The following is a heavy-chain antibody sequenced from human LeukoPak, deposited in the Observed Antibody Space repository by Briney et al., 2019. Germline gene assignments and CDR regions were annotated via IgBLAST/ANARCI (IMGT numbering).Heavy chain of an antibody. CDR2: ISTRDNTI. CDR3: ATTYCSSTSCPLGDFDY. Sequence: GGSLRLSCTASGFTFSDYYMSWIRQTPGKGLEWLSYISTRDNTIQYADSVKGRFTISRDNAKNSLYLQMNSLRAEDTAVYYCATTYCSSTSCPLGDFDYWGQGTLVTVSS. J-gene: IGHJ4*02. D-gene: IGHD2-2*01. CDR1: GFTFSDYY. V-gene: IGHV3-11*04.